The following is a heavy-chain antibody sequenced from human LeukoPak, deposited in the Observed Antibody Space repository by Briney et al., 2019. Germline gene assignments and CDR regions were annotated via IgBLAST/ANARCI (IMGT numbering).Heavy chain of an antibody. D-gene: IGHD3-16*02. CDR3: ARIYPALFDN. Sequence: SETLSLTCAVYGGSFSGYYWSWIRQPAGKGLEWIGRIFGDGSANYNPSLKSRVTMSVDTSKNQCSLKLISLTAADTAVYYCARIYPALFDNWGQGTLVTVSS. J-gene: IGHJ4*02. CDR1: GGSFSGYY. V-gene: IGHV4-59*10. CDR2: IFGDGSA.